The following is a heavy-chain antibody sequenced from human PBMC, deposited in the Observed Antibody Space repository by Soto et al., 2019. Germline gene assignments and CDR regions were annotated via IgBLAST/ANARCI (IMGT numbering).Heavy chain of an antibody. Sequence: PSETLSLTCAVSGGSISSGGYSWSWIRQPPGKGLEWIGYIYHSGSTYYNPSLKSRVTISVDRSKNQFSLKLSSVTAADTAVYYCARDGGGSYSSQDQNWYFDLWGRGTLVTGSS. CDR2: IYHSGST. CDR1: GGSISSGGYS. CDR3: ARDGGGSYSSQDQNWYFDL. V-gene: IGHV4-30-2*01. J-gene: IGHJ2*01. D-gene: IGHD1-26*01.